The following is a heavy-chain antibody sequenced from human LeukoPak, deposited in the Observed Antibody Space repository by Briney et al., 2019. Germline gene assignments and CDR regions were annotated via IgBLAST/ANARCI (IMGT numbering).Heavy chain of an antibody. CDR2: INPSGSST. CDR1: GYTFTSYY. V-gene: IGHV1-46*01. D-gene: IGHD2-2*01. J-gene: IGHJ4*02. CDR3: ARSYRYDIVVVPAAVDY. Sequence: ASVKVSCKASGYTFTSYYMHWVRQAPGQGLEWMGIINPSGSSTSYAQKFQGRVTMTRDMSTSTVYMELSSLRSEDTAAYYCARSYRYDIVVVPAAVDYWGQGTLVTVSS.